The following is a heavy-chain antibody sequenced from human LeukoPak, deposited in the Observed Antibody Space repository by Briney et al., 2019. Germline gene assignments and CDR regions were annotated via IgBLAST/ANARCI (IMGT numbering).Heavy chain of an antibody. D-gene: IGHD1-26*01. CDR3: AKDRDSGSFRGAFDI. Sequence: GRSLRLSCAASGFTFSSYGMHWVRQAPGKGLEWVALISYDGSNKYYADSVKGRFTISRDNSKNTLYLQMNSLGTEDTAVYYCAKDRDSGSFRGAFDIWGQGTMVTVSS. J-gene: IGHJ3*02. CDR2: ISYDGSNK. V-gene: IGHV3-30*18. CDR1: GFTFSSYG.